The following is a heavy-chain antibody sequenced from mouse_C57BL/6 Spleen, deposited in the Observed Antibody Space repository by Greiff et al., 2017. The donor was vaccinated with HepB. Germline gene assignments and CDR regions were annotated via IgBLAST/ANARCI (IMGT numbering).Heavy chain of an antibody. CDR2: ISSGGDYI. D-gene: IGHD2-1*01. CDR3: TRVTTDYYAMDY. Sequence: EVNVVESGEGLVKPGGSLKLSCAASGFTFSSYAMSWVRQTPEKRLEWVAYISSGGDYIYYADTVKGRFTISRDNARNTLYLQMSSLTSEDTAMYYCTRVTTDYYAMDYWGQGTSVTVSS. J-gene: IGHJ4*01. CDR1: GFTFSSYA. V-gene: IGHV5-9-1*02.